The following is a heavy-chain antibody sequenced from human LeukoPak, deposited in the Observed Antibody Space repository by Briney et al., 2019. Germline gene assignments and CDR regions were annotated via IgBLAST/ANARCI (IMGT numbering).Heavy chain of an antibody. CDR1: GYSSISTYY. Sequence: SETLSLTCSVSGYSSISTYYWNWIRQPPGKGLEWIGQIFYKGNTNHNPSLESRVTMSVDTSKNEFSLKLKSVTAADTAVYYCARGAGVVVQYWGQGTLVTVSS. CDR3: ARGAGVVVQY. D-gene: IGHD2-2*01. CDR2: IFYKGNT. V-gene: IGHV4-59*01. J-gene: IGHJ4*02.